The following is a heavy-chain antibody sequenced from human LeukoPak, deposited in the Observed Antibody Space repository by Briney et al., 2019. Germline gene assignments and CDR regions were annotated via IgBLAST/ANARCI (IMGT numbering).Heavy chain of an antibody. J-gene: IGHJ4*02. Sequence: GGSLRLSCAASGFTVSSNYMSWVRQAPGKGLEWVSAISGSGGSTYYADSVKGRFTISRDNSKNTLYLQMNSLRAEDTAVYYCAKEGPWLGILSHFDYWGQGTLVTVSS. CDR1: GFTVSSNY. CDR2: ISGSGGST. D-gene: IGHD6-19*01. CDR3: AKEGPWLGILSHFDY. V-gene: IGHV3-23*01.